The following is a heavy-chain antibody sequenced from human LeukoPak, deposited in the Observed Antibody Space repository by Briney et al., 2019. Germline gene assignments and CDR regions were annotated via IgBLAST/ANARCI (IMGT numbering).Heavy chain of an antibody. Sequence: SETLSLTCTVSAGSISSYYWSWIRQPPGKGLEWIGYIYYSGSTNYNPSLKSRVIISVDTSKNQFSLQLSPVIAADTAVYYCARVGVDYSGNVIKYYFDYWGQGTLVTVSS. V-gene: IGHV4-59*01. CDR1: AGSISSYY. D-gene: IGHD4-23*01. CDR2: IYYSGST. J-gene: IGHJ4*02. CDR3: ARVGVDYSGNVIKYYFDY.